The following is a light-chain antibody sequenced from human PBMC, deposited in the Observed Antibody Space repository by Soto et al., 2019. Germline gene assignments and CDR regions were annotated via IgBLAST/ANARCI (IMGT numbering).Light chain of an antibody. CDR2: LAS. V-gene: IGKV1-5*03. J-gene: IGKJ1*01. Sequence: DIQMTQSPSTLSASVGDRVTITCRASQTINNWLAWFQQKPGKAPKVLIYLASNLESGVPSRFSGSGSGPEFTLTISGLQSDDFATYYCQHYFGYPWTFGQGTKVEIK. CDR1: QTINNW. CDR3: QHYFGYPWT.